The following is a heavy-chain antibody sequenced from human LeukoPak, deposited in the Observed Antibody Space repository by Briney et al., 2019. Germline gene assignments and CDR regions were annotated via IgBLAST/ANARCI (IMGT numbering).Heavy chain of an antibody. CDR3: ATPYSSSSPSGDY. J-gene: IGHJ4*02. V-gene: IGHV1-69*01. D-gene: IGHD6-6*01. CDR2: IIPILGTA. Sequence: SVKVSCKASGGTFSSYAISWVRQAPGQGLEWMGGIIPILGTANYAQKFQGRVTITADESTSTAYMELSSLRSEDTAVYYCATPYSSSSPSGDYWGQGTLVTVSS. CDR1: GGTFSSYA.